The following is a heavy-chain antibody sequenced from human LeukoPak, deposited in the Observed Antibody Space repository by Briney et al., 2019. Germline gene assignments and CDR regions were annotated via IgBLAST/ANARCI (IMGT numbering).Heavy chain of an antibody. V-gene: IGHV3-21*04. CDR1: GFSFSSYN. D-gene: IGHD4/OR15-4a*01. CDR2: ITSSSSFI. Sequence: GGSLRLSCAASGFSFSSYNMNWVRQAPGKGLEWVSSITSSSSFIYYADSVRGRFTISRDNAKNSLYLQMNSLRAEDTAVYYCARRAGAYSHPYDYWGQGTLVTVSS. CDR3: ARRAGAYSHPYDY. J-gene: IGHJ4*02.